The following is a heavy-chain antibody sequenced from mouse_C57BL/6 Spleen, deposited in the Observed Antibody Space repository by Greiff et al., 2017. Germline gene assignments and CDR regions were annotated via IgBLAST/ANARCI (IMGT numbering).Heavy chain of an antibody. D-gene: IGHD1-1*01. CDR1: GFSLTSYG. Sequence: VKLMESGPGLVAPSQSLSITCTVSGFSLTSYGVDWVRQPPGKGLEWLGVIWGGGSTNYNSAPMSRLSISKDNSKSQVFLKMNSLQTDDTAMYYCAKHSLLHYGSNAMDYWGQGTSVTVSS. CDR3: AKHSLLHYGSNAMDY. CDR2: IWGGGST. J-gene: IGHJ4*01. V-gene: IGHV2-9*01.